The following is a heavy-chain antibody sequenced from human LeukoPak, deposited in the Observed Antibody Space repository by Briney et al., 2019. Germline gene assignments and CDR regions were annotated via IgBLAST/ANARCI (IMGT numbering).Heavy chain of an antibody. J-gene: IGHJ4*02. D-gene: IGHD3-10*01. CDR2: IYYSGST. CDR1: GGSISSSSYY. Sequence: SETLSLTCTASGGSISSSSYYWGWIRQPPGKGLEWIGSIYYSGSTYYNPSLKSRVTISVDTSKTQFSLKLSSVTAADTAAYYCARGGSGSGSYPIHPRPYFPSWGQGTLVTVSS. CDR3: ARGGSGSGSYPIHPRPYFPS. V-gene: IGHV4-39*01.